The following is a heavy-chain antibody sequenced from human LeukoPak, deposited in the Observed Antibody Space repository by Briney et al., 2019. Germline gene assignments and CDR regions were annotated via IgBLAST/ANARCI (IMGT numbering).Heavy chain of an antibody. D-gene: IGHD2-21*01. CDR2: INPNSGGT. V-gene: IGHV1-2*04. J-gene: IGHJ5*02. CDR3: AREEYCGGDCYSSWFDP. Sequence: ASVKVSCKASGYTFTGYSMHWVRQAPGQGLEWMGWINPNSGGTNYAQKFQGWVTMTRDTSISTAYMELSRLRSDDTAVYYCAREEYCGGDCYSSWFDPWGQGTLVTVSS. CDR1: GYTFTGYS.